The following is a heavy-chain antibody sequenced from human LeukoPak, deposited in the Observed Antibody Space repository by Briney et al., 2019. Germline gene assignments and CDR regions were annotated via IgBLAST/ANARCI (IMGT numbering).Heavy chain of an antibody. Sequence: SVKVSCKASGGTFSSYAISWVRQAPGQGLEWMGGIIPIFGTANYAQKFQGRVTITADESTSTAYMELSSLRSEDTAGYYCARGNPGANRWIQLWPSFDYWGQGTLVTVSS. CDR3: ARGNPGANRWIQLWPSFDY. J-gene: IGHJ4*02. CDR2: IIPIFGTA. D-gene: IGHD5-18*01. V-gene: IGHV1-69*13. CDR1: GGTFSSYA.